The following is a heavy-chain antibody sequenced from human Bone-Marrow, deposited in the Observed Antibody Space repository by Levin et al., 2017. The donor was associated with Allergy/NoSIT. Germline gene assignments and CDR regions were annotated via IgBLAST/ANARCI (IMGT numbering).Heavy chain of an antibody. CDR2: IYSGGST. CDR3: RVITFGGVIVGGNWFDP. D-gene: IGHD3-16*02. J-gene: IGHJ5*02. CDR1: GFTVSSNY. V-gene: IGHV3-66*01. Sequence: PGGSLRLSCAASGFTVSSNYMSWVRQAPGKGLEWVSVIYSGGSTYYADSVKGRFTISRDNSKNTLYLQMNSLRAEDTAVYYCRVITFGGVIVGGNWFDPWGQGTLVTVSS.